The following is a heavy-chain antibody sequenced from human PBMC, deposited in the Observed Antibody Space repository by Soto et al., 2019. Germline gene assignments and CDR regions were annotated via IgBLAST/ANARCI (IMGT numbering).Heavy chain of an antibody. V-gene: IGHV3-30*18. J-gene: IGHJ4*02. CDR2: ISYDGTNK. D-gene: IGHD4-17*01. CDR1: GFTFSSYG. Sequence: QVQLVESGRGVVQPGRSLRLSCAASGFTFSSYGMHWVRQAPGKGLEWVALISYDGTNKYYADSVKGRFTISRDNSKNTLSLQMNSLRPEDTAVYYCAKDWTVTLDYWGQGTLVTVSS. CDR3: AKDWTVTLDY.